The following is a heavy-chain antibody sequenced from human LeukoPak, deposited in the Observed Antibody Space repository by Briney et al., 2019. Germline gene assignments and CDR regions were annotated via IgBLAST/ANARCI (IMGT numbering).Heavy chain of an antibody. CDR1: GFTFSSYS. V-gene: IGHV3-21*01. Sequence: GGSLRLSCAASGFTFSSYSMNGVRQAPGKGVEWVSSISSSSSYIYYADSVKGRFTISRDNAKNSLYLQMNSLRAEDTAVYYCAREPYCSSTSCYRLDYWGQGTLVTVSS. CDR2: ISSSSSYI. D-gene: IGHD2-2*01. J-gene: IGHJ4*02. CDR3: AREPYCSSTSCYRLDY.